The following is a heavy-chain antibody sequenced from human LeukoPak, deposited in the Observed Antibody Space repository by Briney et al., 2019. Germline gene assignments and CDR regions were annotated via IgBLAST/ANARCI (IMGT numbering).Heavy chain of an antibody. Sequence: SETLSLTCTVSGGSISNYYWSWIRQPPGKGLEWIWYLFHGGTPRYNPSLKSRVTISADTSKNRFFLTLNSTTAADTAVYYCARRRGWKQQLVYFDYWGQGTLATVSS. D-gene: IGHD6-13*01. CDR2: LFHGGTP. CDR3: ARRRGWKQQLVYFDY. J-gene: IGHJ4*02. V-gene: IGHV4-59*08. CDR1: GGSISNYY.